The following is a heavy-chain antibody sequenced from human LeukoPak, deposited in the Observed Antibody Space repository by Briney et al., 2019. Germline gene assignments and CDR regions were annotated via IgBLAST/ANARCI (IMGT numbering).Heavy chain of an antibody. V-gene: IGHV4-30-2*01. Sequence: SETLSLTCTVSGGSISSGGYYWSWIRQPPGKGLEWIGYIYHSGSTYYNPSLKSRVTISVDRSKNQFSLKLSSVAAADTAVYYCARAPTAMVSPFDYWGQGTLVTVSS. J-gene: IGHJ4*02. CDR2: IYHSGST. CDR3: ARAPTAMVSPFDY. CDR1: GGSISSGGYY. D-gene: IGHD5-18*01.